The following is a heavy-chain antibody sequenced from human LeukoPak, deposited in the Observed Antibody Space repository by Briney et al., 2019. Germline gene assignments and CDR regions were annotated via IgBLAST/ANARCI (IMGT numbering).Heavy chain of an antibody. CDR2: LSGGGGGS. CDR3: AKEKTGKFDFDS. J-gene: IGHJ4*02. D-gene: IGHD3-10*01. V-gene: IGHV3-23*01. Sequence: PGGSLRLSCAASGXTIRTYAMSWVRQAPGKGREWVSSLSGGGGGSYYADSVKGRVTVSRDDSKNTLYLQMNSLRAEDTAIYYCAKEKTGKFDFDSWGQGILVTVSS. CDR1: GXTIRTYA.